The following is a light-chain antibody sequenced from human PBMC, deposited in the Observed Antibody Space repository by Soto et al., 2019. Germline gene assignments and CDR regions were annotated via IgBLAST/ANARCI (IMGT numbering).Light chain of an antibody. Sequence: QSVLTQPASVSGSPGQSITISCTGTSGDVGTYNVVSWYQQHPGKAPKLIIFEGSKRPSGLSNRFSGSKSGNTASLTISGLQAEDEADYHCCSYANNSLVVIGGGTQLTVL. CDR1: SGDVGTYNV. CDR3: CSYANNSLVV. CDR2: EGS. J-gene: IGLJ2*01. V-gene: IGLV2-23*01.